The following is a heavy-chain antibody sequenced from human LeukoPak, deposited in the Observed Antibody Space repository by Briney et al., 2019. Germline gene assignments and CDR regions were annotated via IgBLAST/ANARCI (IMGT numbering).Heavy chain of an antibody. Sequence: PSETLSLTCSVSAGSISRYYWSWIRQPPGKGLEWIGYIYYSGSTNYNPSLKSRVTMSLDTSRNQSSLKLSSVTAAGTDDYYCAREYQYYDTRGYYYFDYWGQGTLVTVSS. J-gene: IGHJ4*02. CDR3: AREYQYYDTRGYYYFDY. CDR2: IYYSGST. CDR1: AGSISRYY. V-gene: IGHV4-59*01. D-gene: IGHD3-22*01.